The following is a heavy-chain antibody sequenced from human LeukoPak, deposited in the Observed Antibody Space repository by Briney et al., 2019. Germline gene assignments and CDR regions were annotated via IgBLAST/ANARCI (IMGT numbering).Heavy chain of an antibody. V-gene: IGHV3-48*03. Sequence: GGSLRLSCAASGFTFSIYEMNWVRQAPGKGLEWVSYISSSGSTLYYADSVKGRFTISRDNSKNTLYLQMNSLRAEDTAIYYCATYRQVLLPFESWGQGTLVTVSS. CDR3: ATYRQVLLPFES. CDR1: GFTFSIYE. D-gene: IGHD2-8*02. CDR2: ISSSGSTL. J-gene: IGHJ4*02.